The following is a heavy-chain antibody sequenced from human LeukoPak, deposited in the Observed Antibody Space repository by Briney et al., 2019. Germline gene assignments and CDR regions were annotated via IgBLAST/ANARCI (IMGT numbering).Heavy chain of an antibody. CDR3: ARILRLHTPRAFDI. Sequence: GGSLRLSCAASGFTFSSHWMNWVRQAPGKGLEWVANIHKDGSDKYYVDCVKGRFTLSRDNARDSLYLQMNSLRAEDTAVYYCARILRLHTPRAFDIWGQGTMVTVSS. V-gene: IGHV3-7*05. CDR1: GFTFSSHW. J-gene: IGHJ3*02. D-gene: IGHD5-24*01. CDR2: IHKDGSDK.